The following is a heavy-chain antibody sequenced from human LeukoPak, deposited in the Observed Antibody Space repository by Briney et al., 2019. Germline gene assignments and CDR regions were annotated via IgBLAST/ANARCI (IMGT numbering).Heavy chain of an antibody. Sequence: SETLSLTCTVSGASIDSGRYYWGWIRQPPGKGLEWIVSIHYSGTTYYNPSPKSRVTISIDTSNNQFSLKLSSVTAADTAVYYCARGTPYNPWGQGTLVTVSS. J-gene: IGHJ5*02. CDR3: ARGTPYNP. CDR2: IHYSGTT. V-gene: IGHV4-39*07. CDR1: GASIDSGRYY. D-gene: IGHD4-11*01.